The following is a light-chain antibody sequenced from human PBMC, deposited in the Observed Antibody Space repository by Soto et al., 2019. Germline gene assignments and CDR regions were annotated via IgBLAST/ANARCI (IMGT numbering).Light chain of an antibody. CDR3: QYLNSFPFT. CDR1: QGIRNY. V-gene: IGKV1-9*01. CDR2: LAS. Sequence: IQLTQSPSSLSASVGDRVTITCRASQGIRNYLAWYQQKPGKAPNLLIYLASTLQGGVPSRFSGSGSGTDFSLTFSSLQPEDVATYYCQYLNSFPFTFGGGTKVELK. J-gene: IGKJ4*01.